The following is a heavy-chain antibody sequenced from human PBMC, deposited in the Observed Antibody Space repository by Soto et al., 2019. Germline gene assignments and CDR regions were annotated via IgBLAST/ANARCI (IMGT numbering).Heavy chain of an antibody. J-gene: IGHJ6*02. V-gene: IGHV3-23*01. CDR1: GFTFSNHA. Sequence: EVQLLESGEGLVQPGGSLKLSCAASGFTFSNHAMSWVRQAPGKGLEWVSGIGGSGRNTYYADSVKGRFTISRDNSQKRCFRQRNSLGAEDTADFSGARVLRYFDPPSGMAVGGQGTTVTVSS. CDR2: IGGSGRNT. D-gene: IGHD3-9*01. CDR3: ARVLRYFDPPSGMAV.